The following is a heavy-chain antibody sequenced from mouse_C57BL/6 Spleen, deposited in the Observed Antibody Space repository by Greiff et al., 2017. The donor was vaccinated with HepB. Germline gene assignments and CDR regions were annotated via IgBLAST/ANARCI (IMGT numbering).Heavy chain of an antibody. Sequence: VQLQQSGAELVKPGASVKISCKASGYAFSSYWMNWVKQRPGKGLEWIGQIYPGDGDTNYNGKFKGKATLTADNSSSTAYMQLSSLTSEDSAVYFCARGGNDNWYFDVWGTGTTVTVSS. D-gene: IGHD2-2*01. V-gene: IGHV1-80*01. CDR1: GYAFSSYW. CDR2: IYPGDGDT. J-gene: IGHJ1*03. CDR3: ARGGNDNWYFDV.